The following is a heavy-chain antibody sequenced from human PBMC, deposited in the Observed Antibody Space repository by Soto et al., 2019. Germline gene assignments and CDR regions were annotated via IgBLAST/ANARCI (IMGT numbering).Heavy chain of an antibody. J-gene: IGHJ5*01. V-gene: IGHV3-21*01. D-gene: IGHD1-1*01. CDR1: EFTFNPYN. CDR2: ISTSSSYI. Sequence: EGSLRLSCEGSEFTFNPYNMNWVRHAPGKGLEWVASISTSSSYIYYAASVEGRFTVSRDNAKNSLYLQMSDLRDEDTAVYYRARAVERATSKNWFDSWGQGPQVTVSS. CDR3: ARAVERATSKNWFDS.